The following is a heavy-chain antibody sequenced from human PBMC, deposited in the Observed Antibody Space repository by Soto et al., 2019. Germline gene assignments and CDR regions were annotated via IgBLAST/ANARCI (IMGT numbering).Heavy chain of an antibody. V-gene: IGHV3-7*01. J-gene: IGHJ6*02. Sequence: EVQLVESGGGLVQPGGSLRLSCAASGFTFSSYWMSWVRQAPVKGLEWVGNIKQDGSEKNYVDFVEGRFTISRDNAENSLYLQMNSLRAEDTAVXYCAXXXSAGRGWDVWGQGTTVVVSS. CDR1: GFTFSSYW. D-gene: IGHD6-13*01. CDR3: AXXXSAGRGWDV. CDR2: IKQDGSEK.